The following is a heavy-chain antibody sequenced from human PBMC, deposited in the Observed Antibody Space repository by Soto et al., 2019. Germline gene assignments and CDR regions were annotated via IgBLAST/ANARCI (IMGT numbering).Heavy chain of an antibody. CDR3: ARDQIRITGTTGAFDI. CDR2: ISYDGSNK. V-gene: IGHV3-30-3*01. D-gene: IGHD1-20*01. J-gene: IGHJ3*02. CDR1: GFTFSSYA. Sequence: GGSLRLSCAASGFTFSSYAMHWVRQAPGKGLEWVAVISYDGSNKYYADSVKGRFTISRDNSKNTLYLQMNSLRAEDTAVYYCARDQIRITGTTGAFDIWGQGTMVTVSS.